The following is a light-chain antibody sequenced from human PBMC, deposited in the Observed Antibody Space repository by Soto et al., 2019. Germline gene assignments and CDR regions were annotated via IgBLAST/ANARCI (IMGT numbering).Light chain of an antibody. CDR1: QSVSNNY. J-gene: IGKJ1*01. Sequence: ESVLTQSPGTLSLSPGERATLSCRASQSVSNNYLAWYQQKPGQAPRLLIYGASTRAPGIPDRFSGSGSGTDFTLTISRLEPEDSAVYYCQQYGSSPTWTFGQGTKVEIK. CDR3: QQYGSSPTWT. V-gene: IGKV3-20*01. CDR2: GAS.